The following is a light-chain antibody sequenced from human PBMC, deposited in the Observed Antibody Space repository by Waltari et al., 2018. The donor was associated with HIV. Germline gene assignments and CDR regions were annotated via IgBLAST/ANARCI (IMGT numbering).Light chain of an antibody. CDR3: HQRSNWPIT. V-gene: IGKV3-11*01. CDR2: GAS. Sequence: EVVLTQSPGTLSLSPGERATLSCWASQSVSTYFSWYQQKPGQAPRLLIYGASSRATGIPARFSGSGSGTDFTLTISSLEPGDFGVYYCHQRSNWPITFGQGTRLEIK. CDR1: QSVSTY. J-gene: IGKJ5*01.